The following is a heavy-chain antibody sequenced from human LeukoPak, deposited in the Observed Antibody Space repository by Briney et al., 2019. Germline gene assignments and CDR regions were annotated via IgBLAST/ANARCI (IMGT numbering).Heavy chain of an antibody. CDR2: IKEDGSEK. D-gene: IGHD3-22*01. J-gene: IGHJ4*02. Sequence: PGGSLRLSCAASGFTFRTYWMSWVRQAPGKGLEWVANIKEDGSEKYYGDSVKGRFTISRDNAKNSLYLEMNSLRVEDTAMYYCARDSSGYQWGQGTLATVSS. CDR3: ARDSSGYQ. V-gene: IGHV3-7*01. CDR1: GFTFRTYW.